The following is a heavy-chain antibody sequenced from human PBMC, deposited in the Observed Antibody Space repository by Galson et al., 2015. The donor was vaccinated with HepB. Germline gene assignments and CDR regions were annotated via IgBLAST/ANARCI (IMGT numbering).Heavy chain of an antibody. D-gene: IGHD3-22*01. Sequence: SLRLSCAASGFTFSSYAMSWVRQAPGKGLEWVSAISGSGGSTYYADSVKGRFTISRDNSKNTLYLQMNSLRAEDTAVYYCAKAFPPYYYDSSGYYYQGYYFDYWGQGTLVTVSS. CDR2: ISGSGGST. CDR3: AKAFPPYYYDSSGYYYQGYYFDY. J-gene: IGHJ4*02. CDR1: GFTFSSYA. V-gene: IGHV3-23*01.